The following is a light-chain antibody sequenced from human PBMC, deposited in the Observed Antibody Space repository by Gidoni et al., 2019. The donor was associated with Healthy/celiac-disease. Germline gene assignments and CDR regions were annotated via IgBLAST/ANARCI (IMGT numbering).Light chain of an antibody. CDR1: SSDVGGYNY. V-gene: IGLV2-14*01. CDR3: SSYTSSSTVV. Sequence: QSALTPPASVSGSPGQSITISCTGTSSDVGGYNYASWYQQHPGKAPKLMIYEVRNRPSGVPDRFSGSKSGNTASLTISGRQAEDEADYYCSSYTSSSTVVFGGGTKLTVL. CDR2: EVR. J-gene: IGLJ2*01.